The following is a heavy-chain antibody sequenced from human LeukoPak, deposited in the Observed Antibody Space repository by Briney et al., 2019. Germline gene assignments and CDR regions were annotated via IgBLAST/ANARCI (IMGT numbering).Heavy chain of an antibody. CDR3: TTIIGPDSSGYYSNWCFDL. V-gene: IGHV3-15*01. D-gene: IGHD3-22*01. CDR2: IKSKTDGGTT. J-gene: IGHJ2*01. Sequence: GGSLRLSCAASGYTFSNAWMSWVRQAPGKGLEWVGRIKSKTDGGTTDYAAPVKGRFTISRDDSKNTLYLQMNSLKTEDTAVYYCTTIIGPDSSGYYSNWCFDLWGRGTLVTVSS. CDR1: GYTFSNAW.